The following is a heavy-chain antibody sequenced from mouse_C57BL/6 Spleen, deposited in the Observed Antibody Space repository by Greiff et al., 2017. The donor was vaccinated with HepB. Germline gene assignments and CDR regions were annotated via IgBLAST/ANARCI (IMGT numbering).Heavy chain of an antibody. V-gene: IGHV1-81*01. Sequence: VQLQQSGAELARPGASVKLSCKASGYTFTNYGIRWVKQRTGQGLEWIGEIYPRSGNTYYNEKFKGKATLTADKSSSTAYMELRSLTSEDSAVYFFARRARTGTFWDHTWFAYWGQGTPVTVSA. D-gene: IGHD4-1*01. CDR2: IYPRSGNT. CDR3: ARRARTGTFWDHTWFAY. CDR1: GYTFTNYG. J-gene: IGHJ3*01.